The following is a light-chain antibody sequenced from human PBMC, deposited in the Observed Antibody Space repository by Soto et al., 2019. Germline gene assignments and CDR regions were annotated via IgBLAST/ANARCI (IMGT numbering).Light chain of an antibody. Sequence: EVVLTQSPATLSVSPGERATLSCRASQTVGTNLAWYQQRPVQAPRLLIYGASTRATGIPTRFSGSGSGSEVTLTINSLQSDDFAVYSCQQYNKWPLLTFGPGTRVDNK. CDR3: QQYNKWPLLT. J-gene: IGKJ3*01. CDR2: GAS. CDR1: QTVGTN. V-gene: IGKV3-15*01.